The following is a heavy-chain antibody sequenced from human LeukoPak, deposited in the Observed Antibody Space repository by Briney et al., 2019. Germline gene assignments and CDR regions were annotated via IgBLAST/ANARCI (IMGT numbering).Heavy chain of an antibody. CDR3: ARKKDYMDV. CDR2: IYYSGST. V-gene: IGHV4-59*08. Sequence: SETLSLTCTVSGGSISIYYWSWIRQPPGKGLEWIGYIYYSGSTNYNPSLKSRVTISVDTSKNQFSLKLSSVTAADTAVYYCARKKDYMDVWGKGTTVTVSS. CDR1: GGSISIYY. J-gene: IGHJ6*03.